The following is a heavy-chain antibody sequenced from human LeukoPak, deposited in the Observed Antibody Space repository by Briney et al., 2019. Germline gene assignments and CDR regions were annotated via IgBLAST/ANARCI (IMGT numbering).Heavy chain of an antibody. CDR3: ARIAYCGGDCYLNSLDY. Sequence: ASVKVSCKVSGYTLTELSMHWVRQAPGKGLEWMGGFDPEDGETIYAQKFQGRVTMTRDTSTSTVYMELSSLRSEDTAVYYCARIAYCGGDCYLNSLDYWGQGTLVTVSS. CDR2: FDPEDGET. CDR1: GYTLTELS. D-gene: IGHD2-21*01. V-gene: IGHV1-24*01. J-gene: IGHJ4*02.